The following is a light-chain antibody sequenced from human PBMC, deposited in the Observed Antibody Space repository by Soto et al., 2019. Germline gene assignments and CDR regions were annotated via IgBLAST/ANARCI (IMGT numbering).Light chain of an antibody. CDR3: SSWAAIEV. CDR2: DVS. J-gene: IGLJ1*01. Sequence: QSALTQPASVSGSPGQSITISCTGTSSDVGGYNYVSWYQQHPGKAPKPMIYDVSNRPSGVSNRFSGSKSGNTASLTISGLQAEDEADYYFSSWAAIEVFGTGTKVTVL. CDR1: SSDVGGYNY. V-gene: IGLV2-14*01.